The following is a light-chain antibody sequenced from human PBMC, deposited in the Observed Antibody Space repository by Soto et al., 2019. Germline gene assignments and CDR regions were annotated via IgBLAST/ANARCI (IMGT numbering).Light chain of an antibody. J-gene: IGLJ1*01. CDR3: ISLTSGSTRV. CDR1: SSDVGGYDY. CDR2: EVT. V-gene: IGLV2-14*01. Sequence: QSVLTQPASVSGSPGQSITISCTGTSSDVGGYDYVSWYQQHPDKAPKLIVYEVTHRPSGVSNRFSGSKSGNTASLTISGLQAEDEADYYCISLTSGSTRVFGTGTKVTVL.